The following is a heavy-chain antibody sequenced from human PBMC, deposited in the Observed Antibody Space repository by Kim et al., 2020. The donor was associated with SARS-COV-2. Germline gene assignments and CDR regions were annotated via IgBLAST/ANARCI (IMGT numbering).Heavy chain of an antibody. CDR3: ARDLAEVGYSSGFFDY. D-gene: IGHD6-19*01. Sequence: GGSLRLSCAASGFTFSSYAMHWVRQAPGKGLEWVAVISYDGSNKYYVDSVKGRFTISRDNSKNTLYLQMNSLRAEDTAVYYCARDLAEVGYSSGFFDYWGQGTLVTVSS. CDR2: ISYDGSNK. V-gene: IGHV3-30*04. J-gene: IGHJ4*02. CDR1: GFTFSSYA.